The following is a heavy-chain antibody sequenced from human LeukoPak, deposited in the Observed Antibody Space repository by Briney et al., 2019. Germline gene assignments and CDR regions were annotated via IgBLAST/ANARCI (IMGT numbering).Heavy chain of an antibody. D-gene: IGHD2-2*01. CDR1: GGSFSGYY. V-gene: IGHV4-34*01. CDR3: TRESRPFCPFAY. J-gene: IGHJ4*02. Sequence: PSETLSLTCAVYGGSFSGYYWSWIRQPPGKGLEWIGEISHSGTTNYNPSLRSRVAMSLDRANNQFSLSLTSVTAADTAVYYCTRESRPFCPFAYWGQGVLVTVSS. CDR2: ISHSGTT.